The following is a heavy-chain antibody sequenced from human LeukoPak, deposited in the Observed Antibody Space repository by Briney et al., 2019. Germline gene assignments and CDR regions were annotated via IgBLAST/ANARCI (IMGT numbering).Heavy chain of an antibody. V-gene: IGHV4-39*01. CDR3: ARRRQYSNYVPLFDY. D-gene: IGHD4-11*01. J-gene: IGHJ4*02. Sequence: SETLSLTCTISGGSITSSSYYWSWLRQSPGKGLEWIVTIYHTGRTYHNPSLKSRVTVSVDTSNNQISLRLDSVTAADTAVYYCARRRQYSNYVPLFDYWGQGTLVTVSS. CDR1: GGSITSSSYY. CDR2: IYHTGRT.